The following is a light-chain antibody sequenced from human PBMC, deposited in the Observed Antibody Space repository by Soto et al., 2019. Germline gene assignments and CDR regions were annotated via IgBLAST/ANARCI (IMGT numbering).Light chain of an antibody. CDR2: KAS. J-gene: IGKJ1*01. Sequence: DIQMTQSPSTLSASVGDTVTVTFLASQSVSSWLAWYQQKPGKAPKLLIYKASSLESGVPSRFSGSGSGTQFTLTISSLQPDDFATYYCHQYNSYSPAFGPGTKVDNK. CDR1: QSVSSW. V-gene: IGKV1-5*03. CDR3: HQYNSYSPA.